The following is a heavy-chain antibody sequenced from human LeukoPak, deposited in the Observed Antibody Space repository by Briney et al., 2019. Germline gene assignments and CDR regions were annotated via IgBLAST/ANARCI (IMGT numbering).Heavy chain of an antibody. CDR1: GFTVSSNY. V-gene: IGHV3-53*01. CDR3: AKGQYYYDSSGIDY. Sequence: PGGSLRLSCAASGFTVSSNYMSWVRQAPGKGLEWVSVIYSGGSTYYADSVKGRFTISRDNSKNTLYLQMNSLRAEDTAVYYCAKGQYYYDSSGIDYWGQGTLVTVSS. J-gene: IGHJ4*02. D-gene: IGHD3-22*01. CDR2: IYSGGST.